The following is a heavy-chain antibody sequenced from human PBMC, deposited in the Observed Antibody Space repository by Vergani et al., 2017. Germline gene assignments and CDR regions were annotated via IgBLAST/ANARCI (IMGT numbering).Heavy chain of an antibody. CDR2: TRSKNDGGTA. D-gene: IGHD2/OR15-2a*01. J-gene: IGHJ4*02. V-gene: IGHV3-15*01. Sequence: EVQGVESGGGLIKPGGSLRLSCVVSGTTFKNARINWGRQAPGKGLEWIGRTRSKNDGGTADYAAPLKGRFTISRDDSTDSAFLLVNNLKTEDTAVYFCYTFYHDYWGQGTLVTVSS. CDR3: YTFYHDY. CDR1: GTTFKNAR.